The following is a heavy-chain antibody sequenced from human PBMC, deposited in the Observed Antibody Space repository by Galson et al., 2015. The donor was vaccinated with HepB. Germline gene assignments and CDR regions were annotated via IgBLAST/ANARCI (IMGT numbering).Heavy chain of an antibody. J-gene: IGHJ5*02. D-gene: IGHD3-10*01. CDR1: GGTFSSYA. V-gene: IGHV1-69*13. Sequence: SVKVSCKASGGTFSSYAISWVRQAPGQGLEWMGGIIPIFGTANYAQKFQGRVTITADESTSTAYMALSSLRSEDTAVYYCARENLIDGSGSYYNVGGLEQALFDPWGQGTLVTVSS. CDR3: ARENLIDGSGSYYNVGGLEQALFDP. CDR2: IIPIFGTA.